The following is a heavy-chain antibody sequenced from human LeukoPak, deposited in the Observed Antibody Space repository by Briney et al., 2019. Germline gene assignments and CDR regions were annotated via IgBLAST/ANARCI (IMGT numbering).Heavy chain of an antibody. D-gene: IGHD2-21*02. V-gene: IGHV1-8*01. CDR3: ARGGIVVVTARPYYFDY. CDR2: VNPNGGNT. CDR1: GYTFTSYD. J-gene: IGHJ4*02. Sequence: ASVKVSCKASGYTFTSYDINWVRQATGQGLEWMGWVNPNGGNTGYAQKFQGRVTMTRNTSISTAYMELSSLRSEDTAVYYCARGGIVVVTARPYYFDYWGQGTLVTVSS.